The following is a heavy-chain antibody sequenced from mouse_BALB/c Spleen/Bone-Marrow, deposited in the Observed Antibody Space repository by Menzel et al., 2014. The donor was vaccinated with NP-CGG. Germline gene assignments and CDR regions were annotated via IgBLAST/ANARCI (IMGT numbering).Heavy chain of an antibody. Sequence: EVKVVESGGGSVQPGGSLRLSCATSGFTFTDYYMSWVRQPPGKALEWLGFIRNKANGYTTEYSASVKGRFTISRDNSQRILYLQMSTLRAEDSATYYCARDENVGIYWYFDVWGAGTTVIVSS. J-gene: IGHJ1*01. V-gene: IGHV7-3*02. CDR3: ARDENVGIYWYFDV. CDR2: IRNKANGYTT. CDR1: GFTFTDYY.